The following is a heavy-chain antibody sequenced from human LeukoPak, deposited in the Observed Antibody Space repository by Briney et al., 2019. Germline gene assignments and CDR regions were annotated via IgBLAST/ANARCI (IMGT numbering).Heavy chain of an antibody. CDR3: AKGSYDSSGYYLATHIDY. CDR1: GFTFDDYA. V-gene: IGHV3-9*01. D-gene: IGHD3-22*01. J-gene: IGHJ4*02. CDR2: ISWNSGSI. Sequence: PGRSLRLSCAASGFTFDDYAMHWVRQAPGKGLEWVSGISWNSGSIGYADSVKGRFTISRDNAKNSLYLQMNSLRAEDTALYFWAKGSYDSSGYYLATHIDYWGQGTLVTVSS.